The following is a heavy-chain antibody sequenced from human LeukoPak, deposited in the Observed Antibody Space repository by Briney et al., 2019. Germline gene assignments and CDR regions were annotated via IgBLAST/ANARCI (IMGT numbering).Heavy chain of an antibody. J-gene: IGHJ6*03. CDR3: ARGSSWGRRYYYYMDV. D-gene: IGHD6-13*01. CDR1: GVSISSYY. V-gene: IGHV4-34*01. CDR2: INHSGST. Sequence: PSETLSLTCTVSGVSISSYYWSWLRQPPGKGLEWLGEINHSGSTNYNPSLKSRVTISVDTSKNQFSLKLSSVTAADTAVYYCARGSSWGRRYYYYMDVWGKGTTVTVSS.